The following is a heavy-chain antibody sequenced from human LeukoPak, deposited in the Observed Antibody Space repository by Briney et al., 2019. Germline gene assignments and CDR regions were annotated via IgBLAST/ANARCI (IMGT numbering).Heavy chain of an antibody. V-gene: IGHV4-59*08. D-gene: IGHD2-15*01. CDR2: IYYSGST. Sequence: NPSETLSLTCTVSGGSISSYYWSWIRQPPGKGLEWIGYIYYSGSTNYNPSLKSRVTISVDTSKNQFSLKLSSVTAADTAVYYCARQEDIVVVDAFDIWGQGTMVTVSS. CDR1: GGSISSYY. J-gene: IGHJ3*02. CDR3: ARQEDIVVVDAFDI.